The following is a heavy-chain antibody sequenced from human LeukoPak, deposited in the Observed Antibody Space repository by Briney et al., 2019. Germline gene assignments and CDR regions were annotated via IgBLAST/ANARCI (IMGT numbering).Heavy chain of an antibody. Sequence: PGGSLRLSCAASGFTFSSYAMHWVRQAPGKGLEWVAVISYDGSNKYYADSVKGRFTISRDNSKNTLYLQMNSLRAEDTAVYYWARDGGYYGSGSYQGYMDVWAKGTTVTVS. CDR1: GFTFSSYA. J-gene: IGHJ6*03. V-gene: IGHV3-30*01. CDR3: ARDGGYYGSGSYQGYMDV. D-gene: IGHD3-10*01. CDR2: ISYDGSNK.